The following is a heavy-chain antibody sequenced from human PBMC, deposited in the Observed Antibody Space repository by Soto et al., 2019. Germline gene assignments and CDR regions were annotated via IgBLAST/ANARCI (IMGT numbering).Heavy chain of an antibody. V-gene: IGHV1-69*13. CDR2: IIPIFGTA. Sequence: GASVKVSCKASGGTFSSYAISWVRQAPGQGLEWMGGIIPIFGTANYAQKFQGRVTITADESTSTAYMELSSLRSEDTAVYYCARLLDFRATTSYYYYGMDVWGQGTTVTVSS. CDR3: ARLLDFRATTSYYYYGMDV. CDR1: GGTFSSYA. D-gene: IGHD1-26*01. J-gene: IGHJ6*02.